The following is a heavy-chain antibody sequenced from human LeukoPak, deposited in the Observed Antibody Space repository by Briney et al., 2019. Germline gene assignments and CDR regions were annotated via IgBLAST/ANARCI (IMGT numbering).Heavy chain of an antibody. V-gene: IGHV3-7*01. Sequence: GGSLRLSCAASGFTFSSYWMSWVRQAPGKGLESVANIKQDGSEKYYVDSVKGRFTISRDNAKNSLYLQMNSLRAEDTAVYYCAFYSGSYAEDAFDIWGQGTMVTVSS. CDR1: GFTFSSYW. D-gene: IGHD1-26*01. CDR3: AFYSGSYAEDAFDI. J-gene: IGHJ3*02. CDR2: IKQDGSEK.